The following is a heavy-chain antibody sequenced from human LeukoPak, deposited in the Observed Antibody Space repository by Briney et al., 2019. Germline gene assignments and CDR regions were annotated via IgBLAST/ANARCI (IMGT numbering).Heavy chain of an antibody. V-gene: IGHV3-7*01. CDR3: AISTYSSSPS. J-gene: IGHJ5*02. CDR1: GFTFSKYS. Sequence: GGSLRLSCAASGFTFSKYSMNWVRQAPGKGLEWVANINHDESKKYYVDSVEGRFTISRDNAKNSLYLQMNSLRAEDTAVYYCAISTYSSSPSWGQGTLVTVSS. D-gene: IGHD6-6*01. CDR2: INHDESKK.